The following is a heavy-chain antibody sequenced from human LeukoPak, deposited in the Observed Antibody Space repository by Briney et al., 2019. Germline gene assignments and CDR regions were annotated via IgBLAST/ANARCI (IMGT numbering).Heavy chain of an antibody. CDR2: IYSGCST. Sequence: GGSLRLSCAASGFSVSSNYMSWVRQAPGKGLAWVSVIYSGCSTYYADSVKGRFTISRDNSKNTLYLQMNSLRAEDTTVYYCARDFGIAVGDAFDIWGQGTMVTVSS. J-gene: IGHJ3*02. D-gene: IGHD6-19*01. V-gene: IGHV3-66*01. CDR3: ARDFGIAVGDAFDI. CDR1: GFSVSSNY.